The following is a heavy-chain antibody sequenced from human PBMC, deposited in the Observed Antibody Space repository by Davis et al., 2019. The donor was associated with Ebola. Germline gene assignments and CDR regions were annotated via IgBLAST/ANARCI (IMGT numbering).Heavy chain of an antibody. CDR2: ISSSSSYI. D-gene: IGHD3-16*01. J-gene: IGHJ6*02. CDR1: GFTFSSYS. CDR3: GKDLTPGGMDV. Sequence: GESLKISCAASGFTFSSYSMNWVRQAPGKGLEWVSSISSSSSYIYYADSVKGRFTISRDNAKNSLYLQMNSLRVEDTAFYYCGKDLTPGGMDVWGQGTTVTVSS. V-gene: IGHV3-21*04.